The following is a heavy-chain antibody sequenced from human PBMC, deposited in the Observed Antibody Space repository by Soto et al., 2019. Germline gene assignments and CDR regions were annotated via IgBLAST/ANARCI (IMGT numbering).Heavy chain of an antibody. CDR1: GFSFSTTGVG. Sequence: QITLKESGPTLVKPTQTLTLTCTFSGFSFSTTGVGVAWIRQPPGKALEWLGIIYWDDDERYSPSLRSRLDITKDTSRNQVVLTMTNMDPVDTATYYCAHTQGGYCSSINCYFDQWGQGALVTVSS. CDR3: AHTQGGYCSSINCYFDQ. D-gene: IGHD2-2*01. V-gene: IGHV2-5*02. CDR2: IYWDDDE. J-gene: IGHJ4*02.